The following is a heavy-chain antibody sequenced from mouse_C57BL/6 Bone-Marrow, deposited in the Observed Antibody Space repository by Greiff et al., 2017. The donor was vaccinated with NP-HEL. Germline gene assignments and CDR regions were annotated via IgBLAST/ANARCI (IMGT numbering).Heavy chain of an antibody. CDR2: IDPANGNT. Sequence: VQLQQSVAELVRPGASVKLSCTASGFNIKNTYMHWVKQRPEQGLEWIGRIDPANGNTKYAPKFQGKATITADTSSNTAYRQLSSLTSEDTAIYYCARRVTTVVAGGYVDVWGTGTTVTVSS. V-gene: IGHV14-3*01. J-gene: IGHJ1*03. CDR1: GFNIKNTY. CDR3: ARRVTTVVAGGYVDV. D-gene: IGHD1-1*01.